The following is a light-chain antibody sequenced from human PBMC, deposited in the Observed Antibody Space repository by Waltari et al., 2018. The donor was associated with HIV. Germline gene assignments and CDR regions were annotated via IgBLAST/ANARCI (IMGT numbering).Light chain of an antibody. CDR1: SSHLGGYTP. CDR2: EVS. CDR3: CAYAGSTTYVI. V-gene: IGLV2-23*02. Sequence: QSALTQPAPVPGSPGQSITISRTGTSSHLGGYTPSCWYQQHPGKAPKLMIYEVSKRPSGVSNRFSGSKSGNTASLTISGLQAEDEADYYCCAYAGSTTYVIFGGGTKLTVL. J-gene: IGLJ2*01.